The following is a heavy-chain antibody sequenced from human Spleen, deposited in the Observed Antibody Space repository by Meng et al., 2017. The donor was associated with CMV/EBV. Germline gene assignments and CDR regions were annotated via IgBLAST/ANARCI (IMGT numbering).Heavy chain of an antibody. V-gene: IGHV3-48*03. CDR1: GFTFSSYE. D-gene: IGHD4-23*01. J-gene: IGHJ4*02. Sequence: GESLKISCAASGFTFSSYEMNWVRQAPGKGLEWVSYISSSGSTIYYADSVKGRFTISRDNAKNSLYLQMNSLRAEDTAVYYCAKSVMVVTPKEFDSWGQGTLVTVSS. CDR3: AKSVMVVTPKEFDS. CDR2: ISSSGSTI.